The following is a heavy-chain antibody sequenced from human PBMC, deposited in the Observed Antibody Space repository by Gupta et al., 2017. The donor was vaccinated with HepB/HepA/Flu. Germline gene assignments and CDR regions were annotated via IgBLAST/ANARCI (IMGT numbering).Heavy chain of an antibody. D-gene: IGHD6-13*01. V-gene: IGHV3-7*01. CDR3: ATDLHLRSPGGMGV. CDR1: GFIFNNYW. CDR2: IRQDGNEK. Sequence: EVQLVESGGGLVQPGGSLRLSCAASGFIFNNYWMTWVRQAPGNGLEWVANIRQDGNEKHYVDYVKGRFSISRDNAKNSVYVQMSSLRAEDTAVYYCATDLHLRSPGGMGVWGQGTLVTVSS. J-gene: IGHJ4*02.